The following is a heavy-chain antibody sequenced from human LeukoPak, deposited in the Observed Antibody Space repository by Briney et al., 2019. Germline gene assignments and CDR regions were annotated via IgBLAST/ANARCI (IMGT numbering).Heavy chain of an antibody. D-gene: IGHD2-2*02. CDR3: ARVAGGRYCSSTSCYMRGWFDP. Sequence: SVKVSCKASRGTSSSYAISWVRQAPGQGLEWMGGIIPIFGKANYAQKFQGRVTITADESTSTAYMELSSLRSEDTAVYYCARVAGGRYCSSTSCYMRGWFDPWGQGTLVTVSS. CDR2: IIPIFGKA. J-gene: IGHJ5*02. CDR1: RGTSSSYA. V-gene: IGHV1-69*13.